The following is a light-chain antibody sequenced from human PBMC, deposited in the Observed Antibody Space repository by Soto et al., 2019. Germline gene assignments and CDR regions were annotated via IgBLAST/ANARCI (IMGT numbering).Light chain of an antibody. J-gene: IGKJ4*01. CDR3: KQYGSSPLT. CDR1: QSVSSNY. CDR2: GAS. Sequence: EIVLTQSPGTLSLSPGERATLSCGASQSVSSNYLAWYQQKPGRAHRLLIYGASSRATGIQDRFSGSGSGTDFSLTIRRLEPEDFAVYYCKQYGSSPLTFGGGTKVDIK. V-gene: IGKV3-20*01.